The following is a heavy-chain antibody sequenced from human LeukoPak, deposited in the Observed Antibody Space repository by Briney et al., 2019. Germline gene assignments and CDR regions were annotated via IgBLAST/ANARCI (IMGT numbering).Heavy chain of an antibody. CDR1: GGSFSGYY. CDR2: INHSGST. J-gene: IGHJ3*02. D-gene: IGHD4-23*01. V-gene: IGHV4-34*01. Sequence: SETLSLTWAVYGGSFSGYYWSWIRQPPGKGLEWIGEINHSGSTNYNPSLKSRVTISVDTSKNQFSLKLSSVTAADTAVYYCARAGYGGNAFDIWGQGTMVTVSS. CDR3: ARAGYGGNAFDI.